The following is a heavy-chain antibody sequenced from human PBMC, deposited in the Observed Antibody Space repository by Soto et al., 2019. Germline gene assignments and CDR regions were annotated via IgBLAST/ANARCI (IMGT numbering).Heavy chain of an antibody. CDR1: GFTFSTYT. D-gene: IGHD3-3*01. J-gene: IGHJ4*02. CDR2: ISTRGSTV. Sequence: PGGSLRLSCAASGFTFSTYTMNRVRQAPGKGLEWVSYISTRGSTVYYADSVKGRFTISRDNAKNSVFLHMNSLRDEDTAVYYCARDRSLYDFWSGFSYWGQGTLVTVSS. CDR3: ARDRSLYDFWSGFSY. V-gene: IGHV3-48*02.